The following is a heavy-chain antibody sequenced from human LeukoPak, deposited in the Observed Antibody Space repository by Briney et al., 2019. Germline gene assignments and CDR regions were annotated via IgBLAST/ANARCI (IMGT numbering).Heavy chain of an antibody. Sequence: SETLSLTCTVSGGSINSYYWSWIRQSPGKGLEWIGYIYYSGSTNYNPSLESRVTISIQTSKNQFSLKLSSVTAADTAVYYCARCADYYGSGEDYWGQGILVTVSS. J-gene: IGHJ4*02. V-gene: IGHV4-59*01. CDR3: ARCADYYGSGEDY. D-gene: IGHD3-10*01. CDR2: IYYSGST. CDR1: GGSINSYY.